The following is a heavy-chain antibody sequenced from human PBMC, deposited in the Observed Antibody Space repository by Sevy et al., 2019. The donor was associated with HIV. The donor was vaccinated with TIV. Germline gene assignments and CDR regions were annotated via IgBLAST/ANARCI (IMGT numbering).Heavy chain of an antibody. Sequence: GGSLRLSCAVSGFTFSIYAMSWVRQAPGKGLEWVSVISFSGGTTYYADSVKGRFTISRDNSKNTLYLQMNSLRAEDMAVYYCVKDRVSGSYYYWGQGTLVTVSS. CDR1: GFTFSIYA. CDR3: VKDRVSGSYYY. CDR2: ISFSGGTT. J-gene: IGHJ4*02. V-gene: IGHV3-23*01. D-gene: IGHD3-10*01.